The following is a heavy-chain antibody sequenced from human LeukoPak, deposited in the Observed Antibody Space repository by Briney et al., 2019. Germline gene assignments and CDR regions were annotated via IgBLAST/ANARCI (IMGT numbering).Heavy chain of an antibody. J-gene: IGHJ6*02. CDR3: ARGHVF. V-gene: IGHV3-7*01. D-gene: IGHD3-10*02. CDR2: IKQDGSEK. CDR1: GFSFSSYA. Sequence: GGSLRLSCAASGFSFSSYAMTWVRQAPGKGLEWVANIKQDGSEKYYVDSVKGRFTISRDNAKNSLYLQMNSLRAEDTAVYYCARGHVFWGQGTTVTVSS.